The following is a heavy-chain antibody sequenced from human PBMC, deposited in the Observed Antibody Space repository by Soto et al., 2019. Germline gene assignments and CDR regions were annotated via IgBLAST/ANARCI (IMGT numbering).Heavy chain of an antibody. V-gene: IGHV2-5*01. J-gene: IGHJ5*02. CDR1: GFSLSTSGVG. Sequence: QITLKESGPTLVKPTQTLTLTCTFSGFSLSTSGVGVGWIRQPPGKALEWLALIYWNDDKRYSPSLKSRLTITKDTSKTRVVLTMTNMDPVDTATYYCAHRWTTVVTVGVTWFDPWGQGTLVTVSS. CDR2: IYWNDDK. D-gene: IGHD4-17*01. CDR3: AHRWTTVVTVGVTWFDP.